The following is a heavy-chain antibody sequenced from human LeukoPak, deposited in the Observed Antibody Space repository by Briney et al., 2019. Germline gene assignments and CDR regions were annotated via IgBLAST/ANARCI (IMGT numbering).Heavy chain of an antibody. J-gene: IGHJ4*02. CDR3: ARAYYHDYSDYHWAPDY. CDR1: GGTFSSYA. CDR2: IIPMYGTP. V-gene: IGHV1-69*06. D-gene: IGHD3-22*01. Sequence: EASVKVSCKASGGTFSSYAISWVRQAPGQGLEWMGGIIPMYGTPNYAQKFQGRVTITADKSTSTVYMEMSSLRSEDTAVYYCARAYYHDYSDYHWAPDYWGQGTLVTVSS.